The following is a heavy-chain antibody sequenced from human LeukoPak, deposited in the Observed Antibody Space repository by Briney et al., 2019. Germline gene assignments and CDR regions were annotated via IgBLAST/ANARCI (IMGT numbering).Heavy chain of an antibody. D-gene: IGHD2/OR15-2a*01. CDR1: GVSINSYY. Sequence: SETLSLTCTVSGVSINSYYWSWIRQPAGKELEWIGRIYSSGTTDYNSSLKSRVAMSVDTSKNQFSLKLSSVTAADTAIYYCARVTPGTSLVDPWGQGTLVTVSS. CDR2: IYSSGTT. V-gene: IGHV4-4*07. CDR3: ARVTPGTSLVDP. J-gene: IGHJ5*02.